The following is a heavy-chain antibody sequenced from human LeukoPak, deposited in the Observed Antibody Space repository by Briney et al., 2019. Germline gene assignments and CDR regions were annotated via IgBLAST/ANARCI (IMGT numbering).Heavy chain of an antibody. CDR2: MYYSGST. Sequence: SETLSLTCTVSGGSISSYYWSWIRQPPGKGLEWIGYMYYSGSTNYNPSLKSRVTISVDTSKNQFSLKLSSVTAADTAVYYCAREPKETYYYDSSGFAFDIWGQGTMVTVSS. D-gene: IGHD3-22*01. CDR1: GGSISSYY. CDR3: AREPKETYYYDSSGFAFDI. J-gene: IGHJ3*02. V-gene: IGHV4-59*01.